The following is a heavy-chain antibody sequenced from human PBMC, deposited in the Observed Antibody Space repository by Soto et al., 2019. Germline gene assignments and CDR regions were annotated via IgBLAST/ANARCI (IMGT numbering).Heavy chain of an antibody. D-gene: IGHD4-17*01. V-gene: IGHV3-23*01. CDR2: IGGSDGRT. J-gene: IGHJ4*02. CDR1: GFSFSSYA. Sequence: EVQLRESGGGLVQPGGSLRLSCAASGFSFSSYAMNWVRQAPGQGLEWVSSIGGSDGRTYYADSVKGRFTISRDNPKNTLFLQMSSLRAEDTAIYYCARADRKVTTASDCWGQGILVAVSS. CDR3: ARADRKVTTASDC.